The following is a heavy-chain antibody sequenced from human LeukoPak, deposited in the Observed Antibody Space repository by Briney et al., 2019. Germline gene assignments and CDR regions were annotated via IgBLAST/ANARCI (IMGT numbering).Heavy chain of an antibody. CDR3: ARGSRDDFWSGYFGGPGAFDI. V-gene: IGHV4-30-2*01. D-gene: IGHD3-3*01. CDR2: IYHSGST. Sequence: SQTLSLTCAVSGGSISSGGYSWSWIRQPPGKGLEWIGYIYHSGSTYYNPSLKSRVTISVDRSKNQFSLKLSSVTAADTAVYYCARGSRDDFWSGYFGGPGAFDIWGQGTMVTVSS. J-gene: IGHJ3*02. CDR1: GGSISSGGYS.